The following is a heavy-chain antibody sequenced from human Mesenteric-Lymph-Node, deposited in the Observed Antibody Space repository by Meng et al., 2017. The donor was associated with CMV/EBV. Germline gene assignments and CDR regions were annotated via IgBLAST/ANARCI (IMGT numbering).Heavy chain of an antibody. CDR3: AIPVDIVATMAHDGFDF. CDR1: GYMFTGYF. V-gene: IGHV1-2*02. CDR2: INPNSGGT. J-gene: IGHJ3*01. D-gene: IGHD5-12*01. Sequence: ASVKVSCKASGYMFTGYFMHWVRQAPGQGLEWMGWINPNSGGTNYAQKFQGRVTMTRDTSISTAYMDLKRLTSDDTAVYYCAIPVDIVATMAHDGFDFWGQGTMVTVSS.